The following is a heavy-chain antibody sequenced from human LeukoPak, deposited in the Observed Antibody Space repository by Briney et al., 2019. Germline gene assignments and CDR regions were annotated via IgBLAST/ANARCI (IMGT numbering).Heavy chain of an antibody. CDR1: GFTFSSYG. CDR2: IRYDGSNK. V-gene: IGHV3-30*02. J-gene: IGHJ3*02. CDR3: AKDRGSGWYFPDI. D-gene: IGHD6-19*01. Sequence: GGSLRLSCAASGFTFSSYGMHWVRQAPGKGLEWVAFIRYDGSNKYYADSVKGRFTISRDNSKNTLYLQMNSLRAEDTAVYYCAKDRGSGWYFPDIWGQGTMVTVSS.